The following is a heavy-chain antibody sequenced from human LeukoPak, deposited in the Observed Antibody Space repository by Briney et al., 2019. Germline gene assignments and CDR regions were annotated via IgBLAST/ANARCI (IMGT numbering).Heavy chain of an antibody. Sequence: ASVKVSCKASGGTFSSYAISWVRQAPGQGLEWMGGIIPIFGTANHAQKFQGRVTITADESTSTAYMELSSLRSEDTAVYYCARDEIVGATGSFDYWGQGTLVTVSS. J-gene: IGHJ4*02. CDR1: GGTFSSYA. D-gene: IGHD1-26*01. CDR3: ARDEIVGATGSFDY. CDR2: IIPIFGTA. V-gene: IGHV1-69*13.